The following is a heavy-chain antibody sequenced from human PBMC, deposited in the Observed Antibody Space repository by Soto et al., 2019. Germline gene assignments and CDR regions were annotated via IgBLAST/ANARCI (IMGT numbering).Heavy chain of an antibody. V-gene: IGHV3-30-3*01. D-gene: IGHD4-17*01. CDR3: ARDLGVRNDYGDYVPLFYYYGMDV. J-gene: IGHJ6*02. CDR2: ISYDGSNK. Sequence: PGGSLRLSCAASGFTFSSYAMHWVRQAPGKGLEWVAVISYDGSNKYYADSVKGRFTISRDNSKNTLYLQMNSLRAEDTAVYYCARDLGVRNDYGDYVPLFYYYGMDVWGQGTTVTVS. CDR1: GFTFSSYA.